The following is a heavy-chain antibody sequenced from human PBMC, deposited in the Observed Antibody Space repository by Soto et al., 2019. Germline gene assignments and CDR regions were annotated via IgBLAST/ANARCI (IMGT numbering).Heavy chain of an antibody. CDR1: GGSISGYY. CDR3: ARAKGGSSLAFDI. Sequence: QVQLQESGPGLVKPSETLSLTCTVSGGSISGYYWRWIRQPAGKGLEWIGRIYTSGNTNYNPSLKSRVTMSVDTSKNQFSLKLKSLTAADTAVYYCARAKGGSSLAFDIWGQGTMVTVSS. V-gene: IGHV4-4*07. J-gene: IGHJ3*02. CDR2: IYTSGNT. D-gene: IGHD1-26*01.